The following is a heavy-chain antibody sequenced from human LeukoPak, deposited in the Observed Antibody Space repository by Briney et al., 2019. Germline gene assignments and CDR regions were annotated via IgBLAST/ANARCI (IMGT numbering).Heavy chain of an antibody. CDR1: GFTFSSYA. CDR2: ISGSGGST. CDR3: AKTPLYSSSWYGSDY. V-gene: IGHV3-23*01. Sequence: GGSLRLSCAASGFTFSSYAMSWVRQAPGKGLEWVSAISGSGGSTYYADSVKGRFTISRDNSKSTLYLQMNSLRAEDTAVYYCAKTPLYSSSWYGSDYWGQGTLVTVSS. D-gene: IGHD6-13*01. J-gene: IGHJ4*02.